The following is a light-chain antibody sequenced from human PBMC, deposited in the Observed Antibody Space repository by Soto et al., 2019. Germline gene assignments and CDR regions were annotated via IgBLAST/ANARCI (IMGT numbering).Light chain of an antibody. CDR3: QYYNNWLAT. J-gene: IGKJ4*01. V-gene: IGKV3-15*01. CDR1: QSVSSSY. CDR2: AAS. Sequence: EIVLTQSPGTLSLSPGERDTLSCRASQSVSSSYLAWYQQKPGQAPRLLIYAASTRATGVSARFSGSGSGTEFTLTISSLQSEDFTIYYCQYYNNWLATFGGGAKVDIK.